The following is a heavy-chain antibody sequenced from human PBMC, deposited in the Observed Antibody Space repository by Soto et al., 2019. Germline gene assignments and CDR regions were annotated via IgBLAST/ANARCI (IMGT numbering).Heavy chain of an antibody. J-gene: IGHJ6*02. D-gene: IGHD3-3*01. Sequence: GGSLRLSCAASGFTFSSYAMSWVRQAPGKGLGWVSAISGSGGSTYYADSVKGRFTISRDNSKNTLYLQMNSLRAEDTAVYYCAKDAPYKDFWSGQNYYGMDVWGQGTTVTVSS. CDR2: ISGSGGST. CDR1: GFTFSSYA. V-gene: IGHV3-23*01. CDR3: AKDAPYKDFWSGQNYYGMDV.